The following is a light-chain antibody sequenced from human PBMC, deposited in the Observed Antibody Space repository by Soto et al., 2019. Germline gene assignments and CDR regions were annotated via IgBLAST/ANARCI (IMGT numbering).Light chain of an antibody. CDR3: CSYAGSSTSLYV. J-gene: IGLJ1*01. CDR1: SSDVGSYNL. CDR2: EVS. Sequence: QSALTQPASGSGAPGQSSTISCTGNSSDVGSYNLVSWYQQHPGKAPKLMIYEVSKRPSGVSNRFSGSKSGNTASLTISGLQAEDEADYYCCSYAGSSTSLYVFGTGTKVTVL. V-gene: IGLV2-23*02.